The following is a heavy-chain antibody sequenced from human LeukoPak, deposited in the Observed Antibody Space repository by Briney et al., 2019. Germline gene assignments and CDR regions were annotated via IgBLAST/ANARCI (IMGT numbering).Heavy chain of an antibody. CDR2: ISGSGGST. D-gene: IGHD3-3*01. V-gene: IGHV3-23*01. J-gene: IGHJ4*02. CDR1: GFTFSSYA. CDR3: AKDRDFWSGYYDFDY. Sequence: PGGSLRLSCAASGFTFSSYAVSWVRQAPGKGLEWVSSISGSGGSTYSADSAKGRFTISRDNSQNTLYLQMSSLRAEDTAVYYCAKDRDFWSGYYDFDYWGQGTLVTVSS.